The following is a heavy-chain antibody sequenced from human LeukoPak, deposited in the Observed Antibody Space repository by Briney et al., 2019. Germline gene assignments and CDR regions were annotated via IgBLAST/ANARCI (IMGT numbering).Heavy chain of an antibody. V-gene: IGHV5-51*01. J-gene: IGHJ4*02. CDR3: ARLISRRLHY. CDR1: GYTFTSYW. Sequence: GESLKISCYGSGYTFTSYWIVWVRQMPGKGLEWMGIIYPADSNTKYSPSFQGQVTISADKSINTAYLQWSSLKASDTAMYYCARLISRRLHYWGQGTLVTVSS. D-gene: IGHD3-22*01. CDR2: IYPADSNT.